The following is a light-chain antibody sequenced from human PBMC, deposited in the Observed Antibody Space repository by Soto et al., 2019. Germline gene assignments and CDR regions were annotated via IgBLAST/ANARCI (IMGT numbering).Light chain of an antibody. CDR2: FSS. CDR3: QQYNKWPLT. V-gene: IGKV3-15*01. Sequence: EIVMTQSPATLSVSPGERATLSCRASESVSNNLAWYQQKPGQAPRLLIYFSSTRATGIPARFSGSGYGTEFPLTISSLHSEDFAVYYCQQYNKWPLTFGGGTKVETK. CDR1: ESVSNN. J-gene: IGKJ4*01.